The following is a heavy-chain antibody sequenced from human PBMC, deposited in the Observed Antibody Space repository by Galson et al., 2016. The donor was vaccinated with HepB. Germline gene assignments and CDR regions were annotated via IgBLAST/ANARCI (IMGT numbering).Heavy chain of an antibody. D-gene: IGHD3-9*01. CDR2: IKGDASEK. CDR1: GFSFSNYW. Sequence: SLRLSCAASGFSFSNYWMSWVRQAPGKGLEWVANIKGDASEKNYVESVKGRFTISRDNANSSLFLQMSSLRVEDTAVYYCASAGGFYDWFPFDDWGQGTLVTVS. V-gene: IGHV3-7*01. J-gene: IGHJ4*02. CDR3: ASAGGFYDWFPFDD.